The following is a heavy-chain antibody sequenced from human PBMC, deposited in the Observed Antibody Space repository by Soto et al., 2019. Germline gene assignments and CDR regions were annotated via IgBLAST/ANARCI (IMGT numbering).Heavy chain of an antibody. CDR1: GGTFSSYA. D-gene: IGHD6-6*01. Sequence: ASVKVSCKASGGTFSSYAISWVRQAPGQGLEWMGGIIPIFGTANYAQKFQGRVTITADESTSTAYMELSSLRSEDTAVYYCARVRERGGSSSSAFDYWGQGTLVTVSS. CDR2: IIPIFGTA. CDR3: ARVRERGGSSSSAFDY. V-gene: IGHV1-69*13. J-gene: IGHJ4*02.